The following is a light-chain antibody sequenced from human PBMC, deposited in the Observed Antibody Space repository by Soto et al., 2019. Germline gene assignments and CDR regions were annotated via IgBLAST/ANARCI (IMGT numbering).Light chain of an antibody. J-gene: IGKJ1*01. V-gene: IGKV3-20*01. Sequence: EIVLTQSPGTLSLSPGERATLSCRASQSVSSSYLAWYQQKPGQAPRPLIYGASSRAIGFPDRFSGSGSGTDFTLTIRRLEPEDFAVYYCQQYGSSPWTFGQGTKVEIQ. CDR3: QQYGSSPWT. CDR1: QSVSSSY. CDR2: GAS.